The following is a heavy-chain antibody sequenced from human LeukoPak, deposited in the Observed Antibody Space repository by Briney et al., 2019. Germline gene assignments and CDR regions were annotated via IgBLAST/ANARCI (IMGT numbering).Heavy chain of an antibody. Sequence: GGSLRLSCAASGFTFSSYSMNWVRQAPGKGLEWVSVIYSGGSTYYADSVKGRFTISRDNSKNTLYLQMNSLRAEDTAVYYCARDSKDNIAAADYYFDYWGQGTLVTVSS. CDR2: IYSGGST. CDR1: GFTFSSYS. J-gene: IGHJ4*02. D-gene: IGHD6-13*01. V-gene: IGHV3-53*01. CDR3: ARDSKDNIAAADYYFDY.